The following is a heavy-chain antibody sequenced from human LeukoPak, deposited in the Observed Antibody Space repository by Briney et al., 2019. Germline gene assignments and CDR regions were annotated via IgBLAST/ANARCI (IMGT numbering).Heavy chain of an antibody. D-gene: IGHD6-19*01. Sequence: SETLSLTCAVSGYSISSGYYWGWIRQPPAKGLEWIGCIHRSGSTYYNPSLNSRVTISVDTSKNQFSLKLSSVTAVDRAVYYCARCKQWLAAYWGQGSLVTVSS. CDR3: ARCKQWLAAY. V-gene: IGHV4-38-2*01. J-gene: IGHJ4*02. CDR1: GYSISSGYY. CDR2: IHRSGST.